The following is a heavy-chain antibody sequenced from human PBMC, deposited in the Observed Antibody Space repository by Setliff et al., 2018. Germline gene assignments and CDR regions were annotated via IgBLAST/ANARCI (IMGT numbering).Heavy chain of an antibody. J-gene: IGHJ3*02. CDR3: TRAVKAFDI. Sequence: PGGSLRLSCAASGFTFSSYTMSWVRQAPGKGLEWVSSISGNGNYIYYADSMKGRFTVSRDNAKNSLYLQMNSLRAEDAAVYYCTRAVKAFDIWGQGTMVTV. V-gene: IGHV3-21*01. D-gene: IGHD3-22*01. CDR1: GFTFSSYT. CDR2: ISGNGNYI.